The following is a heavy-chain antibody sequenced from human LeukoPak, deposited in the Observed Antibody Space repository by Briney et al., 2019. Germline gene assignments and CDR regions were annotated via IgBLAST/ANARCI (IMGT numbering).Heavy chain of an antibody. J-gene: IGHJ4*02. CDR1: GFTFSSYW. V-gene: IGHV3-7*01. D-gene: IGHD3-3*01. CDR2: IKQDGSEK. Sequence: GGSLRLSCAASGFTFSSYWMSWVRQAPGKGLEWVANIKQDGSEKYYVDSVKGRFTISRDNAKNSLYLQMNSLRAEDTAVYYCARDSGPIFGVVIGYFDYWGQGTLVTASS. CDR3: ARDSGPIFGVVIGYFDY.